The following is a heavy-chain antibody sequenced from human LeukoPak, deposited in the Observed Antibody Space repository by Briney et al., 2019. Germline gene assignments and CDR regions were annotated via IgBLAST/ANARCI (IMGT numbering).Heavy chain of an antibody. V-gene: IGHV3-11*03. J-gene: IGHJ4*02. CDR3: ARSSGGGYSDF. D-gene: IGHD4-23*01. Sequence: GGSLRLSCAASRFTFSDYYMSWIRLAPGKGLEWVSYISSSSSYINYADSVKGRFTISRDNAKNSLCLQMNSLRAEDTAVYYCARSSGGGYSDFWGQGTLVTVSS. CDR2: ISSSSSYI. CDR1: RFTFSDYY.